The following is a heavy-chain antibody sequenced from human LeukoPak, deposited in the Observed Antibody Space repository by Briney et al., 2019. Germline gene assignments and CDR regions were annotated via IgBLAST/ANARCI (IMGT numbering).Heavy chain of an antibody. D-gene: IGHD5-24*01. V-gene: IGHV3-21*04. J-gene: IGHJ5*02. Sequence: GGSLRLSCAASGFTFSSYWMNWARQAPGKGLEWVSSISSSSSYIYYADFVKGRFTISRDDSRNTLYLQMNSLRAEDTAVYYCAKQFVDVWGQGTLVTVSS. CDR1: GFTFSSYW. CDR3: AKQFVDV. CDR2: ISSSSSYI.